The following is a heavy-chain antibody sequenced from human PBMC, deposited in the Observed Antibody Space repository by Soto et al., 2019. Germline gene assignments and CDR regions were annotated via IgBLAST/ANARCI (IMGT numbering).Heavy chain of an antibody. J-gene: IGHJ5*02. CDR3: AAGGGFIVGDMGSFDP. D-gene: IGHD3-22*01. V-gene: IGHV4-34*01. CDR2: INHRGTT. CDR1: GGSLSGYS. Sequence: QVQLQQWGAGLLKPSETLSLTCAVYGGSLSGYSWNWIRQSPGKGLEWIGEINHRGTTNYNPSLKSRLTISVGTSRNQFSLRLRSETAAGTAVYYCAAGGGFIVGDMGSFDPWGQGTLVTVSS.